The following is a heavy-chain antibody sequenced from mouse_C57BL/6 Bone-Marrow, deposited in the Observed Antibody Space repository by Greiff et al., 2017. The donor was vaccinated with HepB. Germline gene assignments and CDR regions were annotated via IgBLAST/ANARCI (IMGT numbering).Heavy chain of an antibody. J-gene: IGHJ4*01. CDR2: ISNLAYSI. CDR1: GFTFSDYG. CDR3: ARHPYAMDY. Sequence: EVQRVESGGGLVQPGGSLKLSCAASGFTFSDYGMAWVRQAPRKGPEWVAFISNLAYSIYYADTVTGRFTISRENAKNTLYLEMSSLRSEDTAMYYCARHPYAMDYWGQGTSVTVSS. V-gene: IGHV5-15*01.